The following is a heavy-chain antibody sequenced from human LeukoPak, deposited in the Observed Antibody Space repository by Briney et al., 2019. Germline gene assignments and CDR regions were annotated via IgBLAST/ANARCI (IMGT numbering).Heavy chain of an antibody. Sequence: SETLSLTCTVSGGSTSSYYWSWIRQPPGKGLEWIGYIYYSGSTNYNPSLKSRVTISVDTSKNQFSLKLSSVTAADTAVYYCARPSSSWASYYFDYWGQGTLVTVSS. CDR3: ARPSSSWASYYFDY. CDR1: GGSTSSYY. J-gene: IGHJ4*02. V-gene: IGHV4-59*01. CDR2: IYYSGST. D-gene: IGHD6-13*01.